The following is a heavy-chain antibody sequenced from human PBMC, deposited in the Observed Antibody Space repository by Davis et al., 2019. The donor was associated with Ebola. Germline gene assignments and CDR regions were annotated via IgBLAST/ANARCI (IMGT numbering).Heavy chain of an antibody. J-gene: IGHJ4*02. Sequence: GESLKISCTGSGFTFGGYAMSWVRQAPGKGLEWVGFIRSKGYGGTAEYAASVKGRFTISRDDSESIAYLQMNSLKSEDTAVYFCTREAGGATDNWGQGTLVTVSS. CDR3: TREAGGATDN. V-gene: IGHV3-49*04. CDR1: GFTFGGYA. CDR2: IRSKGYGGTA. D-gene: IGHD1-26*01.